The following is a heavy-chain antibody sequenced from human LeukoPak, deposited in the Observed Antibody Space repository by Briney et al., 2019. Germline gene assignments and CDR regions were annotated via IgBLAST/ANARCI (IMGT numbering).Heavy chain of an antibody. V-gene: IGHV4-39*07. CDR2: IYYSGTT. Sequence: SETLSLTCAVSGGSISSSIYYWGWIRQPPGKGLEWIGNIYYSGTTYYNPSLKSRVTISVDTSKNQFSLKLSSVTAADTAVYYCARSLSYGQLSYYGLDVWGQGTTVTVFS. J-gene: IGHJ6*02. CDR1: GGSISSSIYY. D-gene: IGHD6-13*01. CDR3: ARSLSYGQLSYYGLDV.